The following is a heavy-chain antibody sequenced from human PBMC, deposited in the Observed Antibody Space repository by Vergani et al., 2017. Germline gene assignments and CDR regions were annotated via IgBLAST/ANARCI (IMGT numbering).Heavy chain of an antibody. CDR3: ARDRGGGSYYFDAFDI. V-gene: IGHV4-39*02. Sequence: QLQLQESGPGLVKPSETLSLTCTVSGGSISSSSYYWGWIRQPPGKGLEWIGSIYYSGSTYYNPSLKSRVTISVDTSKNQFSLKLSSVTAADTAVYYCARDRGGGSYYFDAFDIWGQGTMVTVSS. CDR2: IYYSGST. CDR1: GGSISSSSYY. J-gene: IGHJ3*02. D-gene: IGHD1-26*01.